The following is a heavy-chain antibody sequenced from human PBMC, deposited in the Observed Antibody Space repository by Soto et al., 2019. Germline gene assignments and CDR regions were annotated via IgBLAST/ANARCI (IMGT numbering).Heavy chain of an antibody. V-gene: IGHV1-69*02. J-gene: IGHJ4*02. CDR2: IIPILGIA. CDR1: GGTFGSYT. CDR3: AVEYCSSTSCYRDY. Sequence: QVQLVQSGAEVKKPGSSVQFSCKASGGTFGSYTISWVRQAPGQGLEWRGRIIPILGIAKYAQKFQGRVTITADNSTSTAYMELSSLRSEDTAVYYCAVEYCSSTSCYRDYWGQGTLVTVSS. D-gene: IGHD2-2*02.